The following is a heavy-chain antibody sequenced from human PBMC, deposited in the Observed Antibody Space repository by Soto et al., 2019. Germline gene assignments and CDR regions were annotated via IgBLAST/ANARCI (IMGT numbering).Heavy chain of an antibody. CDR1: GFTFGIYA. V-gene: IGHV3-23*01. Sequence: EVQLLESGGGLVQPGGSLRLSCAASGFTFGIYAMTWVRQAPGKGLEWVAAASGSGGDTYYADSVKGRFTISRDNSKNTLSLQMNSLSAEDTAMYYCAKDKMGTFADAFDMWGQGTMVIVSS. CDR3: AKDKMGTFADAFDM. D-gene: IGHD3-16*01. J-gene: IGHJ3*02. CDR2: ASGSGGDT.